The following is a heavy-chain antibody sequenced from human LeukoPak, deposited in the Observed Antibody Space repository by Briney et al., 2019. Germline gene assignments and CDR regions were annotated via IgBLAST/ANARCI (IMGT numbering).Heavy chain of an antibody. Sequence: PGGSLRLSCAASGFAFSNYAMSWVRQAPGKGLEWVSAISGSGGSTYYADSVKGRFTFSRDNSKSTLYLQMNSLRAEDTAVYYCAKDSSSWFYMDVWGKGTTVTVSS. D-gene: IGHD6-13*01. CDR3: AKDSSSWFYMDV. CDR2: ISGSGGST. J-gene: IGHJ6*03. CDR1: GFAFSNYA. V-gene: IGHV3-23*01.